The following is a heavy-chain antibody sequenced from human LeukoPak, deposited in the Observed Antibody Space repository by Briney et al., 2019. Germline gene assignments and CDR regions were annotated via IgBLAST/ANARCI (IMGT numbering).Heavy chain of an antibody. J-gene: IGHJ4*02. D-gene: IGHD6-6*01. CDR2: ISSSSSYI. V-gene: IGHV3-21*01. CDR1: GFTFSSYS. CDR3: ARDLYSSSSGYFDY. Sequence: GGSLRLSCAASGFTFSSYSMNWVRQAPGKGLEWVSSISSSSSYIYYADSVKGRFTISRDNAKNSLYLQMNNLRAEDTAVYYCARDLYSSSSGYFDYWGQGTLVTVSS.